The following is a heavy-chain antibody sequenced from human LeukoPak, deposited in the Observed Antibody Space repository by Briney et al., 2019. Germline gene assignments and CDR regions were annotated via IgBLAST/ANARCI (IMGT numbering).Heavy chain of an antibody. D-gene: IGHD2-15*01. J-gene: IGHJ4*02. Sequence: ASVKVSCKASGYTFTGYYMHWVRQAPGQGLEWMGWINPNSGGTNYAQKFQGRVTMTRDTSISTAYMELSRLRTDDTAVYYCARGGSVGYCSGGSCPTGLDYWGQGTLVAVSS. CDR2: INPNSGGT. CDR1: GYTFTGYY. V-gene: IGHV1-2*02. CDR3: ARGGSVGYCSGGSCPTGLDY.